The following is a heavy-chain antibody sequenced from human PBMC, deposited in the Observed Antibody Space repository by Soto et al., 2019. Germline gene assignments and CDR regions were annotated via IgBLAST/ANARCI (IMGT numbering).Heavy chain of an antibody. CDR3: GRGRNGELGVFY. CDR2: IIPESGDT. CDR1: GYTXSGHY. J-gene: IGHJ4*02. V-gene: IGHV1-2*02. D-gene: IGHD1-7*01. Sequence: GXSXKVSCKASGYTXSGHYSDWVRQAPEQGPEWMGEIIPESGDTRYAHKFQGRVTMTFYTSITTVYMELSNLSPDETAVYYCGRGRNGELGVFYWGQGPLVTVSS.